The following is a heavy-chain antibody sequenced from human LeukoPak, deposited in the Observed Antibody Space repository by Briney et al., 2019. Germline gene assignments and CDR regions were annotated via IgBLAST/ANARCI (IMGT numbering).Heavy chain of an antibody. Sequence: SETLSLTCGVSGGSISSGNWWSWVRQPPGKGLEWIGSIYYSGSTYYNPSLKSRVTISVDTSKNQFSLKLSSVTAADTAVYYCARGPYYYDSSGSNFDPWGQGTLVTVSS. CDR2: IYYSGST. V-gene: IGHV4-4*02. CDR1: GGSISSGNW. J-gene: IGHJ5*02. CDR3: ARGPYYYDSSGSNFDP. D-gene: IGHD3-22*01.